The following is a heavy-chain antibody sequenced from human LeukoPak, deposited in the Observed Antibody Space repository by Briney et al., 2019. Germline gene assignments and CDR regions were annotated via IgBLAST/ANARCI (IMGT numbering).Heavy chain of an antibody. CDR2: IYYSGST. J-gene: IGHJ4*02. D-gene: IGHD3-22*01. Sequence: PSETLSLTCTVSGDSTRSSSYYWGWIRQPPGKGLEWIGSIYYSGSTYCNPSLKSRVTISVDTSKNRFSLRLRSVTAADPAVYYCARQSHTVYDGSGDWGPHFDYWGQGTLVTVSS. V-gene: IGHV4-39*01. CDR1: GDSTRSSSYY. CDR3: ARQSHTVYDGSGDWGPHFDY.